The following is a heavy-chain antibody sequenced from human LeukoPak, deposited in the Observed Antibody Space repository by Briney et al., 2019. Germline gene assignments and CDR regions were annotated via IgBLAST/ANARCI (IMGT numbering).Heavy chain of an antibody. CDR2: FDPEDAEI. D-gene: IGHD3-22*01. CDR1: GNTLTDLS. Sequence: ASVKVSCKVSGNTLTDLSIHWVRQAPGKGLDWTGGFDPEDAEIIYAEKFQDRVTMTEDPSTDTAYLELSSLRSEDTAVYYCAREDRDYYDSSGYYSWGQGTLVTVSS. V-gene: IGHV1-24*01. J-gene: IGHJ4*02. CDR3: AREDRDYYDSSGYYS.